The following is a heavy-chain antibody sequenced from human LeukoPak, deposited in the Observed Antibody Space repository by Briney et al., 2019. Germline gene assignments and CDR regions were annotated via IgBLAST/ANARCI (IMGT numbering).Heavy chain of an antibody. V-gene: IGHV3-23*01. CDR1: GFTFKRYH. CDR2: ISGSGT. CDR3: SRPPLLEWLKLLSTFDI. Sequence: GGSLRLSCAASGFTFKRYHMSWVRQAPERGLQWVSGISGSGTYYADFAKGRFTISRDNSKSTLYLQMNSLRTEDTAVYYCSRPPLLEWLKLLSTFDIWGQGTMVSVSS. J-gene: IGHJ3*02. D-gene: IGHD3-3*01.